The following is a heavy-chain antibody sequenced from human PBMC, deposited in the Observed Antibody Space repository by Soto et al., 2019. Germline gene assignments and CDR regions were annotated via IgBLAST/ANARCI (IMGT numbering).Heavy chain of an antibody. CDR3: ARLIGSSSWFDL. V-gene: IGHV5-51*01. J-gene: IGHJ5*02. CDR1: GYSFTTNW. CDR2: IFPDDSDT. Sequence: GESLKISCKVSGYSFTTNWIAWVRQRPGKGLEWMGSIFPDDSDTRYSPSFQGQVTISVVKAVTTAYLQWSSLKASDSAMYYCARLIGSSSWFDLWGQGALVTVSS. D-gene: IGHD2-2*01.